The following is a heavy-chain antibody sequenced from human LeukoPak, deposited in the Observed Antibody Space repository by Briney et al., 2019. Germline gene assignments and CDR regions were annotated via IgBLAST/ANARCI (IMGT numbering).Heavy chain of an antibody. V-gene: IGHV3-7*01. CDR3: TREDHSNYNY. Sequence: GGSLILSWAASGFPFSSYWMAWVRQAPGKGLEWVASIKQDGGETFYVDSVKGRFTISRDNAKNSLYLQMNSLRAEDTAVYYCTREDHSNYNYWGQGTLVTVSS. CDR2: IKQDGGET. D-gene: IGHD4-11*01. J-gene: IGHJ4*02. CDR1: GFPFSSYW.